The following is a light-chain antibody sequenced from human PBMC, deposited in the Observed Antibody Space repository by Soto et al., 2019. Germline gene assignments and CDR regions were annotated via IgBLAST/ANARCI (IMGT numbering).Light chain of an antibody. J-gene: IGKJ1*01. Sequence: EIALTQSPGTLSLSPGERATLSCRASQSVSSSYLAWYQQKPGQAPRLLIYGASSRATGIPDRFSGSGSGTDFTLTISRLEPEDFTVYYCQQCCGSMGTFGQGTKVEI. CDR3: QQCCGSMGT. CDR1: QSVSSSY. V-gene: IGKV3-20*01. CDR2: GAS.